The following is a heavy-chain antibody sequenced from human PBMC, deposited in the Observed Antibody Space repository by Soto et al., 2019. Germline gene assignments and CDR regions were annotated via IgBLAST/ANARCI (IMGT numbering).Heavy chain of an antibody. Sequence: SETLSLTCTVSGDAISSVEYYWSWIRQSPGRGLEWIGYIYYDGRTSYNPSLRSRAFISIDTSKNHFSLRLNGVTAADTAVYYCARSDLVRVINSYGVVSEAPDIWGQGTKVTVSS. D-gene: IGHD3-3*02. CDR3: ARSDLVRVINSYGVVSEAPDI. CDR2: IYYDGRT. V-gene: IGHV4-30-4*01. J-gene: IGHJ3*02. CDR1: GDAISSVEYY.